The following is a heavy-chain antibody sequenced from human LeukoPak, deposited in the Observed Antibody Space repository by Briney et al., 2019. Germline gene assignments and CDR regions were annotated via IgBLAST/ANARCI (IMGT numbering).Heavy chain of an antibody. CDR1: GYTFTSYD. D-gene: IGHD3-16*02. J-gene: IGHJ4*02. V-gene: IGHV1-8*01. CDR3: ARGAYDYVWGSYRFYY. Sequence: ASVKVSCKASGYTFTSYDINWVRQATGQGLEWMGWMNPNSGNTGYAQKFQGRVTMTRNTSISTAYMELSSLRSEDTAVYYCARGAYDYVWGSYRFYYWGQGTLVTVSS. CDR2: MNPNSGNT.